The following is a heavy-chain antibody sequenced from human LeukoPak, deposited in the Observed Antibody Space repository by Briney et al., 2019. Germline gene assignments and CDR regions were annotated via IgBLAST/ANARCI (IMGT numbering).Heavy chain of an antibody. Sequence: GGSLRLSCAASGFTFSSYAMSWVRQAPGKGLEWVSYISSSGSTIYYADSVKGRFTISRDNAKNSLYLQMNSLRAEDTAVYYCARYGSGKPLYYYYGMDVWGQGTTVTVSS. CDR1: GFTFSSYA. CDR2: ISSSGSTI. V-gene: IGHV3-48*04. J-gene: IGHJ6*02. CDR3: ARYGSGKPLYYYYGMDV. D-gene: IGHD3-10*01.